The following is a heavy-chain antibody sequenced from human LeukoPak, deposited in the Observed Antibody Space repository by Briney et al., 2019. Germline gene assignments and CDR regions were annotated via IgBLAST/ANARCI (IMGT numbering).Heavy chain of an antibody. D-gene: IGHD6-19*01. Sequence: PVESLKISCKGSGYSFTNYWIGWVRQMPGKGLEWMGGIYPGDSDTRYSPASQGQVTISVDKSISTASLHWSSLKASDTARYYCARPLDAVAGTSSDYWGQGTLLTVSS. CDR1: GYSFTNYW. CDR3: ARPLDAVAGTSSDY. J-gene: IGHJ4*02. V-gene: IGHV5-51*03. CDR2: IYPGDSDT.